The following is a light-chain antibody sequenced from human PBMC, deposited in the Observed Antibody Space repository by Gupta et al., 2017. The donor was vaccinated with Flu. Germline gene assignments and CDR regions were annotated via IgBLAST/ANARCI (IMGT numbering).Light chain of an antibody. CDR3: QQYDEYPWA. CDR1: QSISYW. CDR2: QAS. J-gene: IGKJ1*01. V-gene: IGKV1-5*03. Sequence: IQMTHSPSTLSASVGDRVAITCRANQSISYWLVWYQQRPGTAPKVLIYQASTLARGVSSRFSASAAGTEFTLTINSLQPEDSSLYYCQQYDEYPWAFGQGTKV.